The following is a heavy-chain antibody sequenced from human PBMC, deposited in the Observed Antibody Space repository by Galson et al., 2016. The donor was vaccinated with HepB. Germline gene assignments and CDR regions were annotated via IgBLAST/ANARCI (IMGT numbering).Heavy chain of an antibody. CDR1: GYSFSTYW. CDR3: ATETPSNVGQNAFPFWYFQH. CDR2: IYPGDSDT. Sequence: QSGAEVKKPGESLKIACKASGYSFSTYWIAWVRQMPGKGPEWMGIIYPGDSDTRHSPSFQGQVTISADKSITTAYLEWSSLKAPDTAVYYCATETPSNVGQNAFPFWYFQHWGQGTLVTVSS. J-gene: IGHJ1*01. V-gene: IGHV5-51*03. D-gene: IGHD3-3*01.